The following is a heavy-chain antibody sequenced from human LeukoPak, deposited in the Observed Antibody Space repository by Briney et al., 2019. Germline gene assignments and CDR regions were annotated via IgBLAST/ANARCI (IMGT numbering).Heavy chain of an antibody. CDR2: IRGKAYGGTT. V-gene: IGHV3-49*04. J-gene: IGHJ4*02. CDR1: GFTFGDYA. Sequence: GGSLRLSCTASGFTFGDYAMSWVRQAPGKGLEWVGFIRGKAYGGTTEYAASVKGRFTISRDDSKSIAYLQMNSLKTEDTAVYYCTRSWNYDYVWGPADYWGQGTLVTVSS. D-gene: IGHD3-16*01. CDR3: TRSWNYDYVWGPADY.